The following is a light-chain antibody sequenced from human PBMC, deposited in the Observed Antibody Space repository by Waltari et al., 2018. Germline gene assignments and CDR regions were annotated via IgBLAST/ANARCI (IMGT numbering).Light chain of an antibody. CDR1: NLERKS. Sequence: SYVLTQPPSESVAPGQAATITCGGNNLERKSVHWYLQKPGQAPVLVVYDDSDRASGIPERFSGSKSGDTATLTISRVEAGDEADYSCQVWDGGRVVFGGGTKLTVL. J-gene: IGLJ3*02. CDR2: DDS. CDR3: QVWDGGRVV. V-gene: IGLV3-21*02.